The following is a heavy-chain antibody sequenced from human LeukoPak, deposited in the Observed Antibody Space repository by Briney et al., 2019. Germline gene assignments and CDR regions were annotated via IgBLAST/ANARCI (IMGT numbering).Heavy chain of an antibody. V-gene: IGHV4-59*08. Sequence: PSGTLSLTCTVSGGSISSYYWSWIRQPPGTGLEWIGYIHNSGSTNYNPSLKSRVTMSVDASKNQFSLKLSSVTAADTAVCYCVSHCSGDCSGAFDYWGQGTLVTVSS. CDR3: VSHCSGDCSGAFDY. CDR2: IHNSGST. J-gene: IGHJ4*02. CDR1: GGSISSYY. D-gene: IGHD2-21*02.